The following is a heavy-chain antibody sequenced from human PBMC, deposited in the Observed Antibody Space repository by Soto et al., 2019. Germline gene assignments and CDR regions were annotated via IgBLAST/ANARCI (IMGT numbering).Heavy chain of an antibody. CDR1: GFTFSSYG. CDR3: TRAAIKGELLDY. Sequence: GGSLRLSCAASGFTFSSYGMHWVRQAPGNGLEWVAVISYDGSNKYYADSVKGRFTISRDNSKNTVNLQMNSLRVEDMAVYYCTRAAIKGELLDYWGQGTQVTVSS. D-gene: IGHD1-26*01. CDR2: ISYDGSNK. J-gene: IGHJ4*02. V-gene: IGHV3-30*03.